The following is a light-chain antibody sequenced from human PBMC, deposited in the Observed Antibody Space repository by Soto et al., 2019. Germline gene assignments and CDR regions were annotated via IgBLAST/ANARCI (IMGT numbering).Light chain of an antibody. Sequence: DSIQSRTTLALYPRERATLSLSASQSVSSYLAWYQPKPGQAPRLLIYDASNGGTGIPARLSGSGAGTDFTLAIRILAPDDLAVYCYQLYSYWPTFGQGTKVDIK. J-gene: IGKJ1*01. CDR2: DAS. CDR1: QSVSSY. V-gene: IGKV3-11*01. CDR3: QLYSYWPT.